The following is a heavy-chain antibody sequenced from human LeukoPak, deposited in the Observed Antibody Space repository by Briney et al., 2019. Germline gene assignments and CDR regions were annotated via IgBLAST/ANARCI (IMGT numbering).Heavy chain of an antibody. J-gene: IGHJ3*02. CDR3: ARPVAYDGAFDI. D-gene: IGHD4-23*01. V-gene: IGHV4-59*01. Sequence: SETLSLTCTVSGGSISSYYWSWIRQPPGKGLEWIGYIYYSGSTNYNPSLKSRVTISVDTSKNQFSLKLSSVTAADTAVYYCARPVAYDGAFDIWGQGTMVTVSS. CDR1: GGSISSYY. CDR2: IYYSGST.